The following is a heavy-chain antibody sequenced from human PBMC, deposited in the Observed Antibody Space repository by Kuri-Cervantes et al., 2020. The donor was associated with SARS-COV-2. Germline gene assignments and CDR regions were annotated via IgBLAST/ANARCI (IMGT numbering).Heavy chain of an antibody. J-gene: IGHJ6*03. Sequence: SETLSLTCSVSGGSINSSSFYWGWIRRPPGKGLEWIGMIYYSGSPYYNPSLKSRVTISVDTSKNQFSLKLSSVTAADTALYFCARSGWYSRGVTHFYMDAWGKGTMVTVSS. D-gene: IGHD6-19*01. CDR1: GGSINSSSFY. CDR3: ARSGWYSRGVTHFYMDA. CDR2: IYYSGSP. V-gene: IGHV4-39*07.